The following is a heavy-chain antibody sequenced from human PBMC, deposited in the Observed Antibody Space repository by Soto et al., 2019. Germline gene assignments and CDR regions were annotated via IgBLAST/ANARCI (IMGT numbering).Heavy chain of an antibody. D-gene: IGHD1-7*01. CDR2: IYHSGNT. CDR3: ARANFRYHY. CDR1: GGPITSGDYY. J-gene: IGHJ4*02. Sequence: QVQLQESGPGLVKPSQTLSLTCTVSGGPITSGDYYWSWIRQHPGKGLEWLGHIYHSGNTYYNPSLKSPMTMSVDTSTTQFSLTLSSVPAADTAFYSCARANFRYHYWGQGAQVTVSS. V-gene: IGHV4-31*01.